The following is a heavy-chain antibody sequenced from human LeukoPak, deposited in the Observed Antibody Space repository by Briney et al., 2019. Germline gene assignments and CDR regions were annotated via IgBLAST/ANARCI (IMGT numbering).Heavy chain of an antibody. CDR1: SGSIRSYY. V-gene: IGHV4-59*08. J-gene: IGHJ4*02. CDR3: ARSLWFGELLYGYYFDY. Sequence: SETLSLTCTVSSGSIRSYYWSWIRQPPGKGLEWIGYIYYSGSTNYNPSLKSRVTISVDTSKNQFSLKLSSVTAADTAVYYCARSLWFGELLYGYYFDYWGQGTLVTVSS. CDR2: IYYSGST. D-gene: IGHD3-10*01.